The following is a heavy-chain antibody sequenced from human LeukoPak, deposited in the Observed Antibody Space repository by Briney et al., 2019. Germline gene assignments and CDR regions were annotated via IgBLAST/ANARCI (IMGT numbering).Heavy chain of an antibody. V-gene: IGHV4-59*01. D-gene: IGHD2-2*02. CDR1: GGSISNYY. J-gene: IGHJ3*01. Sequence: PSKTLSLTCTVSGGSISNYYWSWIRQPPGKGLEWIGYIYYSGRTTYNPSLKSRVTISVDRSKNQFSLKLSSVTAADTAVYYCARDSGYCSTTSCYSDAFDFWGQGTMVTVSS. CDR3: ARDSGYCSTTSCYSDAFDF. CDR2: IYYSGRT.